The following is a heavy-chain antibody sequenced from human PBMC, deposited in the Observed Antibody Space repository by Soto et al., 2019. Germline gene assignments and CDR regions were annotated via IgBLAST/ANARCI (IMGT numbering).Heavy chain of an antibody. CDR2: IIPIFGKV. V-gene: IGHV1-69*12. CDR3: AKGAVAGTPTSYYYYGMDV. Sequence: QVQLLQSGAEVKKPGSSVRVSCEASGGTFRTYAISWVRQAPGQGLEWMGEIIPIFGKVNYAQKFQGRVTITADESTTTAYMDLRSLTSEDTAVYYCAKGAVAGTPTSYYYYGMDVWGQGTTVTVS. CDR1: GGTFRTYA. D-gene: IGHD6-19*01. J-gene: IGHJ6*02.